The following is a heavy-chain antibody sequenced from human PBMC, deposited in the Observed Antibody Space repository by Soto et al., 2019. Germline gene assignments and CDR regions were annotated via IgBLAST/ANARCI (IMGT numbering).Heavy chain of an antibody. CDR3: AKGWHIVVVTAIGFDY. J-gene: IGHJ4*02. D-gene: IGHD2-21*02. CDR1: GFTFSSYG. V-gene: IGHV3-30*18. CDR2: ISYDGSNK. Sequence: GGSLRLSCAASGFTFSSYGMHWVRQAPGKGLEWVAVISYDGSNKYYADSVKGRFTISRDNSKNTLYLQMNSLRAEDTAVFYCAKGWHIVVVTAIGFDYWGQGTLVTVSS.